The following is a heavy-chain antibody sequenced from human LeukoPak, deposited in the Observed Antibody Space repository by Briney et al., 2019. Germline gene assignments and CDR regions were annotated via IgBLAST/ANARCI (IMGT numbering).Heavy chain of an antibody. CDR2: IDSGGSR. V-gene: IGHV3-53*01. Sequence: HPGGSLRLSCAASGFTVNSIYMTWVRQAPGKGLEWVSVIDSGGSRYYADSVKGRFTISRDNSKNKLYTEVNSLRIEDTAVYYCARKKTTVPYDGFDIWGQGTMVAVSS. J-gene: IGHJ3*02. CDR1: GFTVNSIY. CDR3: ARKKTTVPYDGFDI. D-gene: IGHD4-17*01.